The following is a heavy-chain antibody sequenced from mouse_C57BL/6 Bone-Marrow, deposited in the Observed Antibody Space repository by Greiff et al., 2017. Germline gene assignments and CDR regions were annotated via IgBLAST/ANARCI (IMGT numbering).Heavy chain of an antibody. CDR2: ISSGSSTI. J-gene: IGHJ3*01. V-gene: IGHV5-17*01. Sequence: DVKLVESVGGLVKPGGSLKLSCAASGFTFSDSGMHWVRQAPEKGLEWVAYISSGSSTIYYADTVKGRFTISRDNAKHTLFLQMTSLRSEDTAIYDGASPDCYDYAEAWCAYWGQGTLVTVSA. CDR3: ASPDCYDYAEAWCAY. D-gene: IGHD2-4*01. CDR1: GFTFSDSG.